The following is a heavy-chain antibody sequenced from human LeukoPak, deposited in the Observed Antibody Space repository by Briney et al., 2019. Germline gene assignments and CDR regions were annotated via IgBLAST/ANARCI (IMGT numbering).Heavy chain of an antibody. CDR2: IYYSGST. J-gene: IGHJ6*03. Sequence: SQTLSLTCTVSGGSISSGGYYWSWLRQHPGRGLEWIGYIYYSGSTYYNPSLKSRVTISVDTSKNQFSLKLSSVTAADTAVYYCARAGLYCSSTSCYTSGYYMDVWGKGTTVTVSS. CDR1: GGSISSGGYY. D-gene: IGHD2-2*02. V-gene: IGHV4-31*03. CDR3: ARAGLYCSSTSCYTSGYYMDV.